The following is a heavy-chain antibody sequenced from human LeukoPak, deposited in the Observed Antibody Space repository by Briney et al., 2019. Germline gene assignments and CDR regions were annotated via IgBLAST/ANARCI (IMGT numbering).Heavy chain of an antibody. CDR2: ISYDGNNQ. Sequence: GGSLRLSCAASGFTLSGFAMHWVRQAPGKGLEWVAFISYDGNNQYYADSVKGRFTISRDNSKNTLYLQMNNLRAEDTAIYYCARVGSRYCSGANCYDGFWGQGTLVSVSS. J-gene: IGHJ4*02. CDR1: GFTLSGFA. V-gene: IGHV3-30-3*01. CDR3: ARVGSRYCSGANCYDGF. D-gene: IGHD2-15*01.